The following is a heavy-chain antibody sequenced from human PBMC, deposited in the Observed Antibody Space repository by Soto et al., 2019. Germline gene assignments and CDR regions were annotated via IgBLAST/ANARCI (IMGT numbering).Heavy chain of an antibody. CDR3: AKDRALENQTPYGMDV. V-gene: IGHV3-23*01. Sequence: EMQLLESGGGLGQPGGSLRLSCVASPITVYNFAAMSWVRQTPERGLEWVSTISGRGDPKYYADSVKGRFTISRDNSKNRLYLQMDGLRVDDTAVYYCAKDRALENQTPYGMDVWGKGTTVTV. D-gene: IGHD2-2*01. CDR1: PITVYNFAA. CDR2: ISGRGDPK. J-gene: IGHJ6*04.